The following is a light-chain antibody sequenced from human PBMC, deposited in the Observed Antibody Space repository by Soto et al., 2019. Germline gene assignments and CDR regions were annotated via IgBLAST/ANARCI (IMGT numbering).Light chain of an antibody. CDR3: QQYNNWPGT. V-gene: IGKV3-15*01. CDR1: QSVSSN. J-gene: IGKJ1*01. CDR2: GAS. Sequence: EIVMTQSPATLSVSPGERDTLSCRASQSVSSNLAWYQQKPGQAPRLLIYGASTRATGIPARFSGSESGTEFTLTISSLQSEDFAVYYCQQYNNWPGTFGQGTKVEIK.